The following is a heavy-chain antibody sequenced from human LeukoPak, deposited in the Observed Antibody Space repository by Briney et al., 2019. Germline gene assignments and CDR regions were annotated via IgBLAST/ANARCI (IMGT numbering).Heavy chain of an antibody. CDR1: GGSFSGYY. D-gene: IGHD5-12*01. V-gene: IGHV4-34*01. Sequence: SETLSLTCAVYGGSFSGYYWAWIRQPPGKGLEWIGEINHSGSTNYNPSLKSRGTISVDTFKNQFSLKLSSVTAADTAVYYCARVTVATSGDALDVWGQGTTVTVSS. J-gene: IGHJ6*02. CDR2: INHSGST. CDR3: ARVTVATSGDALDV.